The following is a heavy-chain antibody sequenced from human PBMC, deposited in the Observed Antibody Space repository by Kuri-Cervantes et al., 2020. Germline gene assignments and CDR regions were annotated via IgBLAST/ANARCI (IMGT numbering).Heavy chain of an antibody. V-gene: IGHV3-21*01. CDR1: GFTFSSYS. J-gene: IGHJ6*02. D-gene: IGHD3-3*01. Sequence: LSLTCAASGFTFSSYSMNWVRQAPGKGLEWVSSISSSSSYIYYADSVKGRFTTSRDNAKNSLYLQMNSLRAEDTAVYYCARERDDFWSGYYTWAGDYYYYGMDVWGQGTTVTVSS. CDR2: ISSSSSYI. CDR3: ARERDDFWSGYYTWAGDYYYYGMDV.